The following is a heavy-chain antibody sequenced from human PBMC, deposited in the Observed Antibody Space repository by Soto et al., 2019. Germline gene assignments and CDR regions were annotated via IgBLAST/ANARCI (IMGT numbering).Heavy chain of an antibody. CDR3: ARGSPHNGMDV. J-gene: IGHJ6*02. Sequence: SETLSLTCAVYGGSFSGYYWSWIRQPPGKGLEWIGEINHSGSTNYNPSLKSRVTISVDTSKNQFSLKLSSVTAADTAVYYCARGSPHNGMDVWGQGTTVTVSS. V-gene: IGHV4-34*01. CDR1: GGSFSGYY. CDR2: INHSGST.